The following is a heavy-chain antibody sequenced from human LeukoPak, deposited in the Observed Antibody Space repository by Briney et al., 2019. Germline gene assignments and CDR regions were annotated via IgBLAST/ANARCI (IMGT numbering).Heavy chain of an antibody. CDR2: IIPIFGTA. CDR1: GGTFSSYA. D-gene: IGHD5-18*01. J-gene: IGHJ6*03. V-gene: IGHV1-69*05. CDR3: ARADERGYSYGYYYYYMDV. Sequence: SVKVSCKASGGTFSSYAISWVRQAPGQGLEWMGRIIPIFGTANYAQKFQGRVTITTDESTSTAYMELSSLRSEDTAVYYCARADERGYSYGYYYYYMDVWGKGTTVTVSS.